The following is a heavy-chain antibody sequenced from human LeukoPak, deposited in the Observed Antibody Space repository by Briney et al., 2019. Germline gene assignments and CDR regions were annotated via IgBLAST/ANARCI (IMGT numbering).Heavy chain of an antibody. D-gene: IGHD1-26*01. Sequence: PSDTLSLTCTVSGGSINSYYWNWIRQPPGKGLEWIGYIYYSGSTSYNPSLNSRVIISVDTSKNQFSLKLSSVTAADTAVYYCARDQGGSLYYFDYWGQGTLVTVSS. CDR1: GGSINSYY. V-gene: IGHV4-59*01. J-gene: IGHJ4*02. CDR3: ARDQGGSLYYFDY. CDR2: IYYSGST.